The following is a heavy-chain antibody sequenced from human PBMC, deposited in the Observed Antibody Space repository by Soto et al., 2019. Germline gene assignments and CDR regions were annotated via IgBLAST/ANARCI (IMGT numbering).Heavy chain of an antibody. Sequence: QVQLAESGGGVVQPGRSLRLSCIGSGFRFSDYGMHWVPQPPGKGLGWVAMMSFDGTYKYSADSVKGRFIISRDNSKNTLFLQMNSLRAEDTAVYYCAKDRRDGEYNSVYDFWGQGTLVTVSS. CDR1: GFRFSDYG. CDR3: AKDRRDGEYNSVYDF. J-gene: IGHJ4*02. V-gene: IGHV3-30*18. D-gene: IGHD4-17*01. CDR2: MSFDGTYK.